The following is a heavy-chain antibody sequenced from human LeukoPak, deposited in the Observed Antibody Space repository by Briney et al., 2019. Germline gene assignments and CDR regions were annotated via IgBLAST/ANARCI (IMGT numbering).Heavy chain of an antibody. V-gene: IGHV1-24*01. CDR3: ATELRYSYGYPNYYYGMDV. Sequence: ASVKVSCKVSGYTLTELSMHWVRQAPGKGLEWMGGFDPEDGETLYAQKFQGRVTMTEDTSTDTAYMELSSLRSEDTAVYYCATELRYSYGYPNYYYGMDVWGKGTTVTVSS. D-gene: IGHD5-18*01. CDR2: FDPEDGET. J-gene: IGHJ6*04. CDR1: GYTLTELS.